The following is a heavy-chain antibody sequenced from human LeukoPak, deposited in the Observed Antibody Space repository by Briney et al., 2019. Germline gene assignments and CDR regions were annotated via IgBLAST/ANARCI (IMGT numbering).Heavy chain of an antibody. J-gene: IGHJ4*02. V-gene: IGHV1-2*02. CDR3: ARDPLGQDYDFDY. CDR2: IHPNSRIT. D-gene: IGHD4-17*01. CDR1: GYTFSGYY. Sequence: GASVKVSCKASGYTFSGYYMHWVRQAPGQGLEWMGWIHPNSRITKYAQKFQGRVTMTRDTSISTAYMELRGLTSDDTAVYYCARDPLGQDYDFDYWGQGTLVTVSS.